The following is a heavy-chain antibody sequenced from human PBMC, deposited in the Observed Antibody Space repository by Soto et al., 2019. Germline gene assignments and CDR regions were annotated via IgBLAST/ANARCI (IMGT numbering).Heavy chain of an antibody. CDR2: ISSSSSTI. D-gene: IGHD2-2*01. Sequence: GGSLRLSCSASGFTFSSYSMNWVRQAPGKGLEWVSYISSSSSTIYYADSVKGRFTISRDNSKNTLYLQMNSLRAEDTAVYYCAKDSPKGSSYYYGMDVWGQGTTVTVSS. V-gene: IGHV3-48*01. J-gene: IGHJ6*02. CDR3: AKDSPKGSSYYYGMDV. CDR1: GFTFSSYS.